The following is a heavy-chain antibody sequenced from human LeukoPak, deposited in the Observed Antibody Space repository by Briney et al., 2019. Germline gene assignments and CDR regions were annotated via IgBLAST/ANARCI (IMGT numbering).Heavy chain of an antibody. V-gene: IGHV4-34*01. J-gene: IGHJ4*02. D-gene: IGHD6-19*01. Sequence: SETLSLTCAVYGGSFSGYYWSWIRQPPGKGLEWIGEINHSGSTNYNPSLKSRVTISVDTSKNQFSLKLSSVTAADTAVYYCARAQYSGGWYGQPSANFDYWGQGTLVTVSS. CDR3: ARAQYSGGWYGQPSANFDY. CDR1: GGSFSGYY. CDR2: INHSGST.